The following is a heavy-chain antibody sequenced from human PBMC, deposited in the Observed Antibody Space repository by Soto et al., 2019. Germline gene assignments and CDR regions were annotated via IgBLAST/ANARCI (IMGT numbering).Heavy chain of an antibody. CDR1: GFTFSTYA. V-gene: IGHV3-48*01. CDR2: ISASSATI. J-gene: IGHJ4*02. Sequence: EVQLVESGGGLVQPGGPLRLSCAASGFTFSTYAMTWVRQAPGKGPEWISYISASSATIYYADSVKGRFTISRDSAKNSLYLQMNSLSAEDTAVYYCVRVISTYESFDFWGQGTLVTVSS. D-gene: IGHD2-2*01. CDR3: VRVISTYESFDF.